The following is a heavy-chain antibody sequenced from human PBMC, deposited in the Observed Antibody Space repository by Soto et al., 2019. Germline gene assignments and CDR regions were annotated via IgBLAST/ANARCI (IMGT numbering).Heavy chain of an antibody. J-gene: IGHJ3*02. CDR1: GGSISSYY. V-gene: IGHV4-59*01. D-gene: IGHD2-15*01. Sequence: SETLSLTCTVSGGSISSYYWSWIRQPPGKGLEWIGYIYYSGSTNYNPSLKSRVTISVDTSKNQFSLKLSSVTAADTAVYYCAKEIRYCSGGSCYAGAFDIWGQGTMVTVSS. CDR2: IYYSGST. CDR3: AKEIRYCSGGSCYAGAFDI.